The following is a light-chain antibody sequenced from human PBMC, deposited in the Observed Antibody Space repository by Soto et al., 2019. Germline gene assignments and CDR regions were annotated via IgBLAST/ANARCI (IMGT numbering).Light chain of an antibody. CDR3: QQYNDWPS. Sequence: EIVLTQSPGILSLSPGERATLSCRASQSVSSSYLAWYQQKPGQAPRLLIYGASTRATGIPARFSGSGSGTEFTLTISSLQSEDFAVYYCQQYNDWPSFGQGTKVDIK. CDR1: QSVSSSY. CDR2: GAS. V-gene: IGKV3-15*01. J-gene: IGKJ1*01.